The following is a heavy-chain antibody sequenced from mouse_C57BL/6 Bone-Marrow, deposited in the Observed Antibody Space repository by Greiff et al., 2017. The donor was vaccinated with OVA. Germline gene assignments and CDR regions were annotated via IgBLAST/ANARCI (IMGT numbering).Heavy chain of an antibody. Sequence: VQLQQPGAELVRPGSSVKLSCKASGYTFTSYWMDWVKQRPGQGLEWIGNIYPSDSETHYNQKFKDKATLTVDKSSSTAYMQLSSLTSEDSAVYYCARRRSTVVATEKYFDVWGTGTTVTVSS. CDR1: GYTFTSYW. CDR2: IYPSDSET. J-gene: IGHJ1*03. CDR3: ARRRSTVVATEKYFDV. D-gene: IGHD1-1*01. V-gene: IGHV1-61*01.